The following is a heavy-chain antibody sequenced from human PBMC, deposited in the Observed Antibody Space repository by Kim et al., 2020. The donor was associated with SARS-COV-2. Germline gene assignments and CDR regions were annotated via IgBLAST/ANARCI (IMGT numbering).Heavy chain of an antibody. V-gene: IGHV3-66*01. CDR2: IYSGGST. Sequence: GGSLRLSCAASGFTVSSNYMSWVRQAPGKGLEWVSVIYSGGSTYYADSVKGRFTISRDNSKNTLYLQMNSLRAEDTAVYYCARDTPEYSSGWYLSFGYYYGMDVWGQGTTVTVSS. CDR3: ARDTPEYSSGWYLSFGYYYGMDV. D-gene: IGHD6-19*01. CDR1: GFTVSSNY. J-gene: IGHJ6*02.